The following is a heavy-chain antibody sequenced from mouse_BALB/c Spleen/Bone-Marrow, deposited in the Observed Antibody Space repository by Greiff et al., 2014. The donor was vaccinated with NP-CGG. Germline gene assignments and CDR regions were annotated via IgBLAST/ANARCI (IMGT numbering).Heavy chain of an antibody. CDR2: ISGGSSSI. D-gene: IGHD2-4*01. Sequence: VQLKQSGGGLVQPGGSRKLSCAASGFTFSNFGMHWVRQAPEKGPEWVAYISGGSSSIYYGDTVKGRFTISRDNPKNTLFLQMTSLRSEDTAMYFCSRGEDYDGYAMDYWGQGTSITVSS. V-gene: IGHV5-17*02. J-gene: IGHJ4*01. CDR3: SRGEDYDGYAMDY. CDR1: GFTFSNFG.